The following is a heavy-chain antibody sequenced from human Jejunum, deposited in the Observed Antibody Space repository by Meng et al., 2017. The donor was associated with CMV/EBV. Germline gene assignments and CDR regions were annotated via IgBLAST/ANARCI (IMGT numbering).Heavy chain of an antibody. CDR2: IHPSGST. CDR3: ARGPGASTREGFDY. Sequence: QVQRRQWGAGLLKPSGTLSLTCGVDGGSFSNYYWSWIRQSPGKGLEWIGEIHPSGSTYYNPSLNSRVTMSVDTSKNQFSLNLRSVTAADTAIYYCARGPGASTREGFDYWGLGTLVTVSS. V-gene: IGHV4-34*01. CDR1: GGSFSNYY. J-gene: IGHJ4*02. D-gene: IGHD1-26*01.